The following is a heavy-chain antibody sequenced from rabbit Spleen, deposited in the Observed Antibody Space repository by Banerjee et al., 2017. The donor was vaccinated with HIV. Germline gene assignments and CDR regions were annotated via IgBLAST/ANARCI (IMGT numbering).Heavy chain of an antibody. V-gene: IGHV1S47*01. CDR3: ARDTGSSFSSYGMDL. Sequence: QEQLVESGGGLVQPGGSLKLSCKASGFDFSNYYMSWVRQAPGKGLEWIGYIDPVFGSAYYASWVNGRFSISRENTQNTVSLQMNSLTAADTATYFCARDTGSSFSSYGMDLWGPGTLVTVS. CDR1: GFDFSNYY. J-gene: IGHJ6*01. CDR2: IDPVFGSA. D-gene: IGHD8-1*01.